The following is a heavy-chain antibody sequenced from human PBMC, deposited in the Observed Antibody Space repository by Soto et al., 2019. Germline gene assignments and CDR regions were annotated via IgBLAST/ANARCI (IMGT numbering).Heavy chain of an antibody. V-gene: IGHV3-30*18. CDR3: AKTHYSGNPGGY. Sequence: PGGSLRLSCAASGFTFSSYGMHWVRQAPGKGLEWVAVISYDGSNKYYADSVKGRFTISRDNSKNTLYLQMNSLRAEDTAVYYCAKTHYSGNPGGYRGQGTLVTISS. D-gene: IGHD4-4*01. CDR1: GFTFSSYG. J-gene: IGHJ4*02. CDR2: ISYDGSNK.